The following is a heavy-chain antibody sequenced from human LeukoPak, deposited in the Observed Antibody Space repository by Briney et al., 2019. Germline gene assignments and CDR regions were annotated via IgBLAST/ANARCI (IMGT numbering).Heavy chain of an antibody. D-gene: IGHD3-22*01. J-gene: IGHJ4*02. CDR1: GFTFSSYS. CDR3: AKPLYYYDSSGSSPFDY. V-gene: IGHV3-21*01. CDR2: ISSSSSYI. Sequence: GGSLRLSCAASGFTFSSYSMNWVRQAPGKGLEWVSCISSSSSYIYYADSVKGRFTTSRDNAKNSLYLQMNSLRAEDTAVYYCAKPLYYYDSSGSSPFDYWGQGTLVTVSS.